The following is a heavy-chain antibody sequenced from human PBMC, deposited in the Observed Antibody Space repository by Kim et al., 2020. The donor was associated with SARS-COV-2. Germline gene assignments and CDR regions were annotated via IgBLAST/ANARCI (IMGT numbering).Heavy chain of an antibody. CDR3: ATAITMVRGVISLAWFDP. CDR2: FDPEDGET. CDR1: GYTLTELS. J-gene: IGHJ5*02. D-gene: IGHD3-10*01. Sequence: ASVKVSCKVSGYTLTELSMHWVRQAPGKGLEWMGGFDPEDGETIYAQKFQGRVTMTEDTSTDTAYMELSSLRSEDTAVYYCATAITMVRGVISLAWFDPWGQGTLVTVSS. V-gene: IGHV1-24*01.